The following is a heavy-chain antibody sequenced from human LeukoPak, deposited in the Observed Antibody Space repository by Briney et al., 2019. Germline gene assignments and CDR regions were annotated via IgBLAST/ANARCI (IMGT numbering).Heavy chain of an antibody. J-gene: IGHJ3*02. V-gene: IGHV5-51*01. CDR3: ARHVTAASAARGFDI. CDR2: IYPRDTDT. D-gene: IGHD1-14*01. Sequence: GQSLKSSCRGSGYSFTSYVVAWARHTPGKGLEWMGIIYPRDTDTRDTPSSQGQVTISADKSINTAYLQWSGLKASDTAVYYCARHVTAASAARGFDIWGQGTMVTVSS. CDR1: GYSFTSYV.